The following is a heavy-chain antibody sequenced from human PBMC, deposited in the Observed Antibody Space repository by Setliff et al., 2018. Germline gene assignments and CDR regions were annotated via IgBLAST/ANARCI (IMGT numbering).Heavy chain of an antibody. CDR2: IYHSGST. CDR3: ARDAYDSSGYYYYYYYGMDV. J-gene: IGHJ6*02. V-gene: IGHV4-38-2*02. Sequence: SETLSLTCTVSGYSISSGYYWGWIRQPPGKGLEWIGSIYHSGSTYYNPSLKSRVTISVDTSKNQFSLKLSSVTAADTAVYYCARDAYDSSGYYYYYYYGMDVWGQGTTVTVSS. D-gene: IGHD3-22*01. CDR1: GYSISSGYY.